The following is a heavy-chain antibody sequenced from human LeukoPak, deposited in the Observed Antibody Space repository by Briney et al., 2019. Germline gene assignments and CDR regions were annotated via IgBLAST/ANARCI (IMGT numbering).Heavy chain of an antibody. V-gene: IGHV1-2*02. J-gene: IGHJ6*03. CDR3: ARGDWNYYYYMDV. CDR1: GYAFTSYD. Sequence: GASVTVSCKASGYAFTSYDINWVRQAAGQGLEWMGWINPNSGGTNYAQKFQGRVTMTRDTSISTAYMELSRLRSDDTAVYYCARGDWNYYYYMDVWGKGTTVTVSS. CDR2: INPNSGGT. D-gene: IGHD3/OR15-3a*01.